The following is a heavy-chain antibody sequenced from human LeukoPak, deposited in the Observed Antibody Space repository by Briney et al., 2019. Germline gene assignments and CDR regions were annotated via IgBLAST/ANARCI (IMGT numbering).Heavy chain of an antibody. D-gene: IGHD1-26*01. V-gene: IGHV3-21*01. CDR3: ARDPYSGSYGDSYYYYMDV. CDR1: GFKFSSYS. J-gene: IGHJ6*03. CDR2: ISTSSSYI. Sequence: GGSLRLSCAASGFKFSSYSMNWVRQAPGKGLEWVSCISTSSSYIYYADSVKGRFTISRDNAKNSPYLQMNSLRAEDTAVYYCARDPYSGSYGDSYYYYMDVWGKGTTVTISS.